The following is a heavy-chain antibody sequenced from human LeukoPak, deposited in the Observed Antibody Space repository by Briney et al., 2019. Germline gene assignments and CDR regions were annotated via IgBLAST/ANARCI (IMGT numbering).Heavy chain of an antibody. D-gene: IGHD6-13*01. CDR3: ARDRVGQQLVGRKYYYYYMDV. J-gene: IGHJ6*03. CDR1: GFTFSSYA. Sequence: GGSLRLSCAASGFTFSSYAMHWVRQAPGKGLEWVAVISYDGSNKYYADSVKGRFTISRDNSKNTLYLQMNSLRAEDTAVYYCARDRVGQQLVGRKYYYYYMDVWGKGTTVTISS. CDR2: ISYDGSNK. V-gene: IGHV3-30*04.